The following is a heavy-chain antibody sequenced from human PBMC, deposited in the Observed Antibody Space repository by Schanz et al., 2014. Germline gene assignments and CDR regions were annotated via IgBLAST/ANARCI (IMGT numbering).Heavy chain of an antibody. Sequence: QVQLVQSGAEVKKPGASVKVSCKASGYSFISHAIHWVRQAPGQRLEWMGRIIPILGIANYAQKFQGRVTITADKSTSTAYMELTSLRSEDTAVYFCARDLTVDTGYVVHYYYYGMDVWGQGTTVTVSS. V-gene: IGHV1-69*04. D-gene: IGHD5-12*01. CDR2: IIPILGIA. J-gene: IGHJ6*02. CDR3: ARDLTVDTGYVVHYYYYGMDV. CDR1: GYSFISHA.